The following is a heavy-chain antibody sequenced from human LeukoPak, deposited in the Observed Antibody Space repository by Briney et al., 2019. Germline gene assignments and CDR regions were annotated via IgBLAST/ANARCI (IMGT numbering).Heavy chain of an antibody. V-gene: IGHV3-7*01. D-gene: IGHD5-18*01. Sequence: GGSLRLSCAASGFTFSSYWMSWVRQAPGKGLEWVANIKQDGSEKYYVDSVKGRFTISRDNAKNSLYLQMNSLRAEDTAVYYCARVRGYSYEYYYYMDVWGKGTTVTVSS. CDR2: IKQDGSEK. J-gene: IGHJ6*03. CDR1: GFTFSSYW. CDR3: ARVRGYSYEYYYYMDV.